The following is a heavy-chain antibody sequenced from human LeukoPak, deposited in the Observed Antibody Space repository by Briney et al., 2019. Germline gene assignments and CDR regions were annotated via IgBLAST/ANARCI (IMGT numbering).Heavy chain of an antibody. Sequence: ASVKVSCKASGYTFTGYYMHWVRQAPGQGLEWMGIINPSGGSTSYAQKFQGRVTMTRDMSTSTVYMELSSLRSEDTAVYYCARAGDSSSWYEYGDYYYYYMDVWGKGTTVTVSS. V-gene: IGHV1-46*01. CDR1: GYTFTGYY. J-gene: IGHJ6*03. CDR2: INPSGGST. CDR3: ARAGDSSSWYEYGDYYYYYMDV. D-gene: IGHD6-13*01.